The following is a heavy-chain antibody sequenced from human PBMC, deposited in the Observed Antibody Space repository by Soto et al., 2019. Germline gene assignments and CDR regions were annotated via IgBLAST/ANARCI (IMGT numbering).Heavy chain of an antibody. CDR3: AITSGCFAGMAV. D-gene: IGHD6-19*01. CDR2: IHLESLKT. Sequence: ASVXVSCKCSLETFSDYDINLVLQAPGQGLEWMGWIHLESLKTIFAQKFQGRLTMTGDTYIDTAYMELTSLTSEDTAVYYCAITSGCFAGMAVWGQGTTVTVSS. CDR1: LETFSDYD. J-gene: IGHJ6*02. V-gene: IGHV1-8*01.